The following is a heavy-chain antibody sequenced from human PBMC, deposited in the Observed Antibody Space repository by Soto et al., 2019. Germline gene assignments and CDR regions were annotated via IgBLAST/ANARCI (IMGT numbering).Heavy chain of an antibody. V-gene: IGHV1-69*01. Sequence: QVQLVQSGAEVKKPGSSVKLSCKTSGGTFRNYAINWVRQAPGQGLEWMGGSIPVFGTANYAQTFQGRFTITADESTSTAYMELSSLRSEDTAVYYCALPLPKQQSVRGAVDHLGQGTLVTVA. D-gene: IGHD6-13*01. CDR2: SIPVFGTA. CDR3: ALPLPKQQSVRGAVDH. J-gene: IGHJ1*01. CDR1: GGTFRNYA.